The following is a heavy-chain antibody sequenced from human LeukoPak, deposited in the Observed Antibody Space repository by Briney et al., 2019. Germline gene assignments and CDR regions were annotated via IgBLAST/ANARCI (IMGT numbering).Heavy chain of an antibody. Sequence: GGSLRLSCAASGWMHWVRQAPGKGLVWVSGINHDGTGTYYADSVKGRFTISRDNAKNTVYLQMNSLRAEDTAVYYRARDASEEWLQIDYWGQGTLVTVSS. V-gene: IGHV3-74*01. CDR1: GW. J-gene: IGHJ4*02. CDR2: INHDGTGT. D-gene: IGHD5-24*01. CDR3: ARDASEEWLQIDY.